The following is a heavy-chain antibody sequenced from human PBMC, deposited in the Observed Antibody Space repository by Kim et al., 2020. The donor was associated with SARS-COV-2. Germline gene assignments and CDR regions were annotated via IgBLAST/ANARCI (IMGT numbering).Heavy chain of an antibody. V-gene: IGHV1-3*01. D-gene: IGHD3-9*01. Sequence: ASVKVSCKASGYTFTSYAMHWVRQAPGQRLEWMGWINAGNGNTKYSQKFQGRVTITRDTSASTAYMELSSLRSEDTAVYYCAREPPLIAPYYYYYGMDVWGQGTTVTVSS. CDR1: GYTFTSYA. CDR2: INAGNGNT. J-gene: IGHJ6*02. CDR3: AREPPLIAPYYYYYGMDV.